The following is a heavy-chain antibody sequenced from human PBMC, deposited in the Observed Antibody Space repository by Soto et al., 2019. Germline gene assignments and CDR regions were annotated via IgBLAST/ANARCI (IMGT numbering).Heavy chain of an antibody. CDR3: ASSQGRSTSLEIYYYYYYGMDV. V-gene: IGHV1-69*01. CDR1: GGTFSSYA. Sequence: QVQLVQSGAEVKKPGSSVKVSCKASGGTFSSYAISWVRQAPGQGLEWMGGIIPIPGTANYAQKFQGRVTITADESTSTAYMELSSLRSEDTAVYYCASSQGRSTSLEIYYYYYYGMDVWGQGTTVTVSS. D-gene: IGHD2-2*01. J-gene: IGHJ6*02. CDR2: IIPIPGTA.